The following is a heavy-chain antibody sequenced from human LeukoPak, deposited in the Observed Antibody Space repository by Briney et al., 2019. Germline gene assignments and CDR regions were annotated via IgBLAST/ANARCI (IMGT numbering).Heavy chain of an antibody. V-gene: IGHV4-34*01. J-gene: IGHJ4*02. CDR3: ARREITMVRGVNFAY. CDR2: INHSGST. D-gene: IGHD3-10*01. Sequence: KPSETLPLTCAVYGGSFSGYYWSWIRQPPGKGLEWIGEINHSGSTNYNPSLKSRVTISVDTSKNQFSLKLSSVTAANTAVYYCARREITMVRGVNFAYWGQGTLVTVSS. CDR1: GGSFSGYY.